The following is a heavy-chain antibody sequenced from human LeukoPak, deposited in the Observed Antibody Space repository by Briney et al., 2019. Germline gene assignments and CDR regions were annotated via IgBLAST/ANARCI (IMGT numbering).Heavy chain of an antibody. CDR1: GGSFNDYY. Sequence: SETLSLICAVYGGSFNDYYWSLIRQPPGKGLEWIGDINHRGSASYNPSLKSRVSMSVDTSKNQFSLRLTSVTAADTAVYHCARRVIVVVPAANTTFDSWGQGTLVTVSS. CDR2: INHRGSA. D-gene: IGHD2-2*01. V-gene: IGHV4-34*01. J-gene: IGHJ4*02. CDR3: ARRVIVVVPAANTTFDS.